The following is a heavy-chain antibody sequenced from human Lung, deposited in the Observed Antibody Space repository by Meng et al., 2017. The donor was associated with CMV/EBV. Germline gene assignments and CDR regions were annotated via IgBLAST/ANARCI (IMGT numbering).Heavy chain of an antibody. Sequence: ASVXVSCKASGYTFTDHYFHWVRQAPGQGLDWMGWIYPNSGGTHDAQKFQGRLTVTTDTSISTGYMELSSLGSDDTAVYYCARDNDWGPDYWGQGTLVTVSS. V-gene: IGHV1-2*02. CDR3: ARDNDWGPDY. CDR1: GYTFTDHY. CDR2: IYPNSGGT. J-gene: IGHJ4*02. D-gene: IGHD3-9*01.